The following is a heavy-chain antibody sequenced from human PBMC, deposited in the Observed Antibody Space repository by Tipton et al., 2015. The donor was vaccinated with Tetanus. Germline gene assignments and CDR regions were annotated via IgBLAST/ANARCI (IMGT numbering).Heavy chain of an antibody. CDR3: ARGTGDY. Sequence: TLSLTCAVSGGSLFSGSYYWGWIRQPPGKGLEWIGNVYYNGNTFYHSSLESRVTISADTSKNQFSLKLSSVTAADTAVYYCARGTGDYWGQGTLVTVSS. CDR2: VYYNGNT. J-gene: IGHJ4*02. CDR1: GGSLFSGSYY. D-gene: IGHD1-14*01. V-gene: IGHV4-39*07.